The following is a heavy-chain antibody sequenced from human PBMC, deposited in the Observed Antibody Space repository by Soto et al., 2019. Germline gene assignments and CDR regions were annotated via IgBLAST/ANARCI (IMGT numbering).Heavy chain of an antibody. CDR2: ISSSSSTI. V-gene: IGHV3-48*02. CDR3: ASSPRIAAAKIWFDP. D-gene: IGHD6-13*01. CDR1: RYTISRYT. Sequence: PGRSLTVARPAGRYTISRYTMNYVRQAPGKGLEWVSYISSSSSTIYYADSVKGRFTISRDNAKNSLYLQMNSLRDEDTAVYYCASSPRIAAAKIWFDPWGQGTLVTVSS. J-gene: IGHJ5*02.